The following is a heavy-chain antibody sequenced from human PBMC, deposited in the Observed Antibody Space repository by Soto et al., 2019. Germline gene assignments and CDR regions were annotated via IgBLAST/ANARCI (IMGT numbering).Heavy chain of an antibody. D-gene: IGHD1-26*01. CDR2: ISDYNGNT. CDR3: ARVVGALGHWFDP. J-gene: IGHJ5*02. V-gene: IGHV1-18*01. Sequence: QVQLVQSGAEVKKPGASVKVSCKASGYNFNSYTISWVRQAPGQGLEWMGRISDYNGNTNYAQKLQGRGTMTTDTTTSTAYMELRSLRSDDRAEYHCARVVGALGHWFDPWGQGTLVTVSS. CDR1: GYNFNSYT.